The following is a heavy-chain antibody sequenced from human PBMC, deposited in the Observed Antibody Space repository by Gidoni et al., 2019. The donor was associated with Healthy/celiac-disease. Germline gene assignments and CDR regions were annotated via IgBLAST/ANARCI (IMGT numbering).Heavy chain of an antibody. V-gene: IGHV3-48*01. CDR3: ARDDGDGPHYCMDV. D-gene: IGHD7-27*01. CDR1: GFIFSSYS. J-gene: IGHJ6*03. CDR2: ISSSSSTI. Sequence: EVQLVESGGGLVQPGGSLRLSCAASGFIFSSYSMNWVRQAPGKGLEWVSYISSSSSTIYYADSVKGRFTISRDNAKNSLYLQMNSLRAEDTAVYYCARDDGDGPHYCMDVWGKGTTVTVSS.